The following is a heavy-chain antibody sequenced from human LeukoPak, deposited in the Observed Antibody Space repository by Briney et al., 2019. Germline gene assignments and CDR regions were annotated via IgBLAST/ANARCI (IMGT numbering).Heavy chain of an antibody. J-gene: IGHJ4*02. CDR2: ISASGT. D-gene: IGHD4-17*01. CDR3: ANLMTTLDY. CDR1: GFTFRRLA. V-gene: IGHV3-23*01. Sequence: PGGSPRLSCAASGFTFRRLAMTWVRQAPGKGLEWVSTISASGTYYADPVKGRFTISRDNSRNTLDLQMNSLRAEDTAVYYCANLMTTLDYWGQGTLVTVSS.